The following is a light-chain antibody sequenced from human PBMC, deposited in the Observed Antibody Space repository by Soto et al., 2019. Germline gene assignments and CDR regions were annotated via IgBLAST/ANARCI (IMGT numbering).Light chain of an antibody. Sequence: DIQMTQSPSSLSASVGDRVTITCRASQGISNYVAWYQQKPGKPPKLLIYATSTLQSGVPFRFSGSGSGTDFTLTINSLQREDVATYSCQKYSSVPVFGPGTKVDIK. J-gene: IGKJ3*01. CDR2: ATS. V-gene: IGKV1-27*01. CDR1: QGISNY. CDR3: QKYSSVPV.